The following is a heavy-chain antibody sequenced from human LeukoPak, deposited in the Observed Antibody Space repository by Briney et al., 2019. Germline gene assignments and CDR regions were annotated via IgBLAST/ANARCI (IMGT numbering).Heavy chain of an antibody. CDR2: ISSGSSTK. CDR1: GFTFSSYS. CDR3: ARYFNILTGYYAFDM. V-gene: IGHV3-48*04. D-gene: IGHD3-9*01. Sequence: GGSLRLSCAASGFTFSSYSMDWVRQAPGKGLEWVSYISSGSSTKYNVDSVKGRFTISRDNAKSSLYLQMNSLRAEDTAFYYCARYFNILTGYYAFDMWGQGTMVTVSS. J-gene: IGHJ3*02.